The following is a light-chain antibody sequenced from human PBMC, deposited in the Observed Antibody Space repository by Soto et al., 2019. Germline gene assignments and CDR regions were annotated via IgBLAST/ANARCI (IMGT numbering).Light chain of an antibody. Sequence: EIVLTQSPGTLSLSPGERATLSCRASQSVSSRYLTWYQQKPGQAPRLFISDAPNKATGHPHTFSGSGSGKVFTFSFISLVPEDFAVYYCQQYGNSRWTFGQGTKVNIK. CDR3: QQYGNSRWT. V-gene: IGKV3-20*01. CDR1: QSVSSRY. J-gene: IGKJ1*01. CDR2: DAP.